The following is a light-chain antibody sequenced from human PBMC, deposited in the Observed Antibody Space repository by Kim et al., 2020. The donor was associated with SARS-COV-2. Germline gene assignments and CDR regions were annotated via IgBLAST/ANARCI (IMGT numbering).Light chain of an antibody. V-gene: IGLV10-54*01. Sequence: QAGLTQPPSVSKGLRQTATLTCTGNNNNVGNQGAAWLQQHQGHPPELLSYMNNDRPSGISERLSASRSGNTASLTITGLQPEDEADYYCSAWDSNLRAWVFGGGTQLTV. J-gene: IGLJ3*02. CDR3: SAWDSNLRAWV. CDR2: MNN. CDR1: NNNVGNQG.